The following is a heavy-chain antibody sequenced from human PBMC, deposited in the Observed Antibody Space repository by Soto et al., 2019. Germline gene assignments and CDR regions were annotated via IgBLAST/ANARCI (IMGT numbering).Heavy chain of an antibody. J-gene: IGHJ5*02. CDR3: ARVVRFCSSPSCRGRNWFDP. CDR1: GCSVGIGYCY. CDR2: MFYTGTT. D-gene: IGHD2-2*01. V-gene: IGHV4-30-4*01. Sequence: PSATMSLTSSVSGCSVGIGYCYWIWIRQPPGKCLEWIGYMFYTGTTYYNPSLKSRITISMDTSKNQFSLRLTSVTAADTAEYHCARVVRFCSSPSCRGRNWFDPWGQGTRVTVSS.